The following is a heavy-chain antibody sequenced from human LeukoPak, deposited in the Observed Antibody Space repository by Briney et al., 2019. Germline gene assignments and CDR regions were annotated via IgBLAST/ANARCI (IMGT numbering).Heavy chain of an antibody. CDR3: ARVSPLYGSGSYYFDY. D-gene: IGHD3-10*01. CDR1: GHSISSGYY. CDR2: IYHSGST. Sequence: SETLSLTCTVSGHSISSGYYWGWIRQPPGKGLEWIGSIYHSGSTYYNPSLKSRVTISVDTSKHQFSLKLSSVTAADTAVYYCARVSPLYGSGSYYFDYWGQGTPVTVSS. V-gene: IGHV4-38-2*02. J-gene: IGHJ4*02.